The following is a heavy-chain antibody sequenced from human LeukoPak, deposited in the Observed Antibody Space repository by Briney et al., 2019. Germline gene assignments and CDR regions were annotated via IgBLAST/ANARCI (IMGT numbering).Heavy chain of an antibody. Sequence: SETLSLTCTVSGVSISSGGYYWSWIRQHPGKGLEWIGYIYYSGSTYYTPSLKSRVTISVDTSKNQFSLKLSSVTAAETAVYYCARGIGGNEHLFDYWGQGTLVTVSS. D-gene: IGHD3-10*01. V-gene: IGHV4-31*03. J-gene: IGHJ4*02. CDR1: GVSISSGGYY. CDR2: IYYSGST. CDR3: ARGIGGNEHLFDY.